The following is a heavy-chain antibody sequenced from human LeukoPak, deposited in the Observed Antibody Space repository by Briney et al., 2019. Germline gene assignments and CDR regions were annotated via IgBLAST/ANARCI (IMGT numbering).Heavy chain of an antibody. CDR3: ARDGSGSYLVPDY. CDR2: ISSSSSYI. J-gene: IGHJ4*02. CDR1: GFTFTNYG. D-gene: IGHD1-26*01. V-gene: IGHV3-21*01. Sequence: GGSLRLSCAASGFTFTNYGMNWVRQAPGKGLEWVSSISSSSSYIYYADSVKGRFTISRDNAKNSLYLQMNSLRAEDTAVYYCARDGSGSYLVPDYWGQGTLVTVSS.